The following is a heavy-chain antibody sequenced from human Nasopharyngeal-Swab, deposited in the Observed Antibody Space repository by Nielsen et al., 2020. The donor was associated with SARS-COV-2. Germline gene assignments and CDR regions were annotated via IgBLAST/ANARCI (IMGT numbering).Heavy chain of an antibody. Sequence: ASVKVSCKASGYTLTSYAINWVRQASGQGLEWMGWINTDTGNPTYAQGFTGRFVFSLDTSVSTAYLQISSLEAEDTAIYYCARQAVFANFDNWGQGTLVTVSS. D-gene: IGHD2-21*01. CDR1: GYTLTSYA. CDR3: ARQAVFANFDN. V-gene: IGHV7-4-1*02. CDR2: INTDTGNP. J-gene: IGHJ4*02.